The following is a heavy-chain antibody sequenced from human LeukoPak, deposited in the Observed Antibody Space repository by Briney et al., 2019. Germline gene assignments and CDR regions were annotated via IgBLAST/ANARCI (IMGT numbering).Heavy chain of an antibody. Sequence: GGSLRLSCAASGFTFSSYSMNWVRQAPGKGLEWVSSISSSSSYIYYADSVKGRFTISRDNAKNSLYLQMNSLRAEDTAVYYCARVFSARDFVLDYWGQGTLVTVS. D-gene: IGHD3-10*01. CDR3: ARVFSARDFVLDY. J-gene: IGHJ4*02. CDR2: ISSSSSYI. V-gene: IGHV3-21*01. CDR1: GFTFSSYS.